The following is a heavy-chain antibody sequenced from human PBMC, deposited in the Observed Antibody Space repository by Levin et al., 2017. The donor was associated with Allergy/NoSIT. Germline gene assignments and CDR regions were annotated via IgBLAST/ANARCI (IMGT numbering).Heavy chain of an antibody. CDR2: ISAYNGNT. V-gene: IGHV1-18*01. J-gene: IGHJ6*02. CDR1: GDIFTNYG. CDR3: ARESLADYGLDYYYGMDV. D-gene: IGHD4-17*01. Sequence: ASVKVSCKASGDIFTNYGITWVRQVPGQGLEWMGWISAYNGNTRFTQKFQGRLTMTRDTSTSTAYMQLRGLRSDDTAVYYCARESLADYGLDYYYGMDVWGQGTTVTVSS.